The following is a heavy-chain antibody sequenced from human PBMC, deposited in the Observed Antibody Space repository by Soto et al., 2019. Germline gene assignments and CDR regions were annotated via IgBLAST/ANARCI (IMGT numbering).Heavy chain of an antibody. Sequence: QVQLVQSGAEVKKPGSSVKVSCKASGGTFSNSGLSWVRQAPGQGLEWMGDIVPIFGTANYAQKFQGRVTITADESTSTAYMELSSLRSEDTAVYYCAREPLDTCILTGMYYFEYWGQGTLVTVSS. D-gene: IGHD1-20*01. CDR1: GGTFSNSG. V-gene: IGHV1-69*01. CDR2: IVPIFGTA. CDR3: AREPLDTCILTGMYYFEY. J-gene: IGHJ4*02.